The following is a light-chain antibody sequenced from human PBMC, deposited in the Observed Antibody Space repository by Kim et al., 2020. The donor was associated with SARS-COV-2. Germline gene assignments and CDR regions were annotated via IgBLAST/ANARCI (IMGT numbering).Light chain of an antibody. J-gene: IGLJ1*01. V-gene: IGLV3-9*01. CDR3: QVWDGSTAFYV. CDR2: RDN. CDR1: DIGEKN. Sequence: ARITCEGNDIGEKNVNCYQQKPGQAPVLVIYRDNNRPSGIPERFSGSNSGNTATLTISRAQAGDEADYYCQVWDGSTAFYVFATGTKVTVL.